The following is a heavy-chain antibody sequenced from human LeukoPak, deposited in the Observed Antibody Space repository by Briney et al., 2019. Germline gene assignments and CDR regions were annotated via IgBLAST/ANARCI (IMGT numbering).Heavy chain of an antibody. D-gene: IGHD7-27*01. V-gene: IGHV3-48*01. J-gene: IGHJ4*02. CDR1: GFTFSTYS. Sequence: GGSLRLSCAASGFTFSTYSINWVRQAPGRGLEWVSYIRSRDRTIYYADSVKGRFTISTDNAENSLYLQMNSLRTEDTAVYYCARDHRWGFDYWGRGTLVTVSS. CDR3: ARDHRWGFDY. CDR2: IRSRDRTI.